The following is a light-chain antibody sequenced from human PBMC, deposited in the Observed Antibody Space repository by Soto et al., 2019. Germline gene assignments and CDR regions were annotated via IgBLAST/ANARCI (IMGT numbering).Light chain of an antibody. V-gene: IGLV2-8*01. J-gene: IGLJ1*01. CDR1: SSDIGGYNY. CDR3: SSHAGNNNPFV. Sequence: QSALTQPPSASGSPGQSVTISCTGTSSDIGGYNYVSWYKQHPGKAPKVMIYDVNKRPSGVPDRFSGSKSGNTASLTVSGLQAEDEADYYCSSHAGNNNPFVFGTGTKVTVL. CDR2: DVN.